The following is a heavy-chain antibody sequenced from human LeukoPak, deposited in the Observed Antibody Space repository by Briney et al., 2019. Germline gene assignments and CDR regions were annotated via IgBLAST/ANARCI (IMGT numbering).Heavy chain of an antibody. CDR2: IIPIFGTA. D-gene: IGHD3-22*01. V-gene: IGHV1-69*05. J-gene: IGHJ3*02. CDR3: ARGPAYYYDSSGGAFDI. CDR1: GGAFSSYA. Sequence: SVKVSCKASGGAFSSYAISWVRQAPGQGLEWMGGIIPIFGTANYAQKFQGRVTITTNESTSTAYMELSSLRSEDTAVYYCARGPAYYYDSSGGAFDIWGQGTMVTVSS.